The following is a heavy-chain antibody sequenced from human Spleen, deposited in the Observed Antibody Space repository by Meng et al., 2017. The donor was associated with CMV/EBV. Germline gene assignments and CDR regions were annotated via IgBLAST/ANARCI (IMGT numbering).Heavy chain of an antibody. D-gene: IGHD2-2*02. CDR2: VYHSGVT. V-gene: IGHV4-38-2*02. CDR3: AKDLNPLVVVPAAIPPYYYYGMDV. CDR1: GYSISRGHY. J-gene: IGHJ6*02. Sequence: SETLSLTCTVSGYSISRGHYWGWIRQPPGKGLEWIGSVYHSGVTYYNPSLKSRVTISVDTSKKQFSLKLNSVTAADTAVYYCAKDLNPLVVVPAAIPPYYYYGMDVWGQGTTVTVSS.